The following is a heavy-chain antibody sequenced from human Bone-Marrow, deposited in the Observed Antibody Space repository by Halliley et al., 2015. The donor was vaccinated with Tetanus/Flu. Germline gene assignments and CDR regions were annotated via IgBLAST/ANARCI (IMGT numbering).Heavy chain of an antibody. CDR1: GASISGYS. CDR3: ARVLVVAAPPRTGGYFDP. D-gene: IGHD2-15*01. J-gene: IGHJ4*02. V-gene: IGHV4-59*01. Sequence: TLSLTCTVSGASISGYSWSWLRQPPGKGLQWIGYMYFSGSTDYNPSLKSRVSTFLDTSKSQFSLTLTSVTTADTAMYYCARVLVVAAPPRTGGYFDPWGQGTLVTVSS. CDR2: MYFSGST.